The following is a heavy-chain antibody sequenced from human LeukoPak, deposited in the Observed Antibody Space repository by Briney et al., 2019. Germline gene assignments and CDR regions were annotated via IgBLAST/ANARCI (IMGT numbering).Heavy chain of an antibody. CDR3: ARDQGRWLVRTFDY. Sequence: PSETLSLTRTVSGGSISSGSYYWSWIRQPAGKGLEWIGRIYTSGSTNYNPSLKSRVTISVDTSKNQFSLKLSSVTAADTAVYYCARDQGRWLVRTFDYWGQGTLVTVSS. D-gene: IGHD6-19*01. CDR1: GGSISSGSYY. CDR2: IYTSGST. J-gene: IGHJ4*02. V-gene: IGHV4-61*02.